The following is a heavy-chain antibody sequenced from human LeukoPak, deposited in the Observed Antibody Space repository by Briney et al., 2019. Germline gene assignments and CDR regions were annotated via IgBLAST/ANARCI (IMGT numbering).Heavy chain of an antibody. CDR1: GGSFSGYY. J-gene: IGHJ4*02. CDR2: INHSGST. D-gene: IGHD1-26*01. CDR3: ARADRVGATSNFDY. Sequence: SETLSLTCAVYGGSFSGYYWSWIRQPPGKGLEWIGEINHSGSTNYNPSLKSRVTISVDTSKNQFSLKLSSVTAADTAVYYCARADRVGATSNFDYWGQGTLVTVSS. V-gene: IGHV4-34*01.